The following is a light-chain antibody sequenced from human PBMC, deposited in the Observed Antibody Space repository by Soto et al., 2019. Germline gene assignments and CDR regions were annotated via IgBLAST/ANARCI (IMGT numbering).Light chain of an antibody. Sequence: DIQMTQSPSSVSASIGDRVTITCRASQDIGRRLAWFQQKPGKAPKYLIQAASSLQGGVPSTFSGSGSGTDFTLTINTLHPEDFATYYCQQYNTYSRTFGQGTKVDIK. CDR1: QDIGRR. CDR2: AAS. CDR3: QQYNTYSRT. J-gene: IGKJ1*01. V-gene: IGKV1D-16*01.